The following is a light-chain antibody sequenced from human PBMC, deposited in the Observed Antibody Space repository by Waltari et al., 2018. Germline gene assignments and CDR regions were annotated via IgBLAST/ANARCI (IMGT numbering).Light chain of an antibody. CDR3: QQYYSTSST. V-gene: IGKV4-1*01. CDR2: WAS. CDR1: QSLSYSSNNKNY. J-gene: IGKJ2*01. Sequence: TINCKSSQSLSYSSNNKNYLAWYQQKPGQPPKVLMYWASTRESGVPDRFSGSGSGTDFTLTISSLQAEDVAVYYCQQYYSTSSTFGQGTKLEIK.